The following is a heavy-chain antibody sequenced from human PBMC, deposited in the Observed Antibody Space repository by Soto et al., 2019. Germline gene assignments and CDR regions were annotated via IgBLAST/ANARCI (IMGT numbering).Heavy chain of an antibody. CDR1: GGSISSGGYS. V-gene: IGHV4-30-2*01. Sequence: PSETLSLTCAVSGGSISSGGYSWSWIRQPPGKGLEWIGYIYHSGSTYYNPSLKSRVTISVDRSKNQFSLKLSSVTAADTAVYYCARGSKSSSPLFDYWGQGTLVTVSS. CDR2: IYHSGST. D-gene: IGHD6-6*01. CDR3: ARGSKSSSPLFDY. J-gene: IGHJ4*02.